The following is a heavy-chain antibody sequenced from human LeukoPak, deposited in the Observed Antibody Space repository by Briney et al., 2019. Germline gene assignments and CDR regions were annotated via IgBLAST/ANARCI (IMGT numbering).Heavy chain of an antibody. CDR2: IILIFGTA. J-gene: IGHJ4*02. Sequence: ASVKVSCKASGGTFNSYAISWVRQAPGQGLEWTGGIILIFGTANYARKFQGRVTITADESTSTAYMELSSLRSEDTAMYYCARGEVPPHYFDFWGQGTLVTVSS. CDR3: ARGEVPPHYFDF. V-gene: IGHV1-69*13. CDR1: GGTFNSYA.